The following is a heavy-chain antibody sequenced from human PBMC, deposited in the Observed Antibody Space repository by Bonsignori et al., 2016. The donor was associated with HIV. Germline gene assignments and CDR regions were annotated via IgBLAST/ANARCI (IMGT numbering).Heavy chain of an antibody. D-gene: IGHD2-2*01. CDR3: ARIEGYCSSTSCRLLDY. V-gene: IGHV4-38-2*01. CDR2: IYHSGST. J-gene: IGHJ4*02. Sequence: GSLRLSCAVSGYSISSGYYWGWIRQPPGKGLEWIGSIYHSGSTYYNPSLKSRVTISVDTSKNQFSLKLSSVTAADTAVYYCARIEGYCSSTSCRLLDYWGQGTLVTVSS. CDR1: GYSISSGYY.